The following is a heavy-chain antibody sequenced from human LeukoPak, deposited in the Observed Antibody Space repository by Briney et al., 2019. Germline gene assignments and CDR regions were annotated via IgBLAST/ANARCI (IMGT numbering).Heavy chain of an antibody. CDR3: ARPRTTRAGLDC. D-gene: IGHD6-13*01. V-gene: IGHV3-66*04. CDR2: IYSGGST. Sequence: GGSLRLSCAASGFTVSSNYMSWVRQAPGKGLEWVSVIYSGGSTYYADSVKGRFTISRDNSKNTLYLQMNSLRAEDTAVYYCARPRTTRAGLDCWGQGTLVTVSS. CDR1: GFTVSSNY. J-gene: IGHJ4*02.